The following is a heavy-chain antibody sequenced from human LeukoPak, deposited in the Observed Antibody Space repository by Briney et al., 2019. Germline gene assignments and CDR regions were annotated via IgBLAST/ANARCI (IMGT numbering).Heavy chain of an antibody. CDR3: ARDSYSSGWHPMGY. CDR2: ISAYNGNT. J-gene: IGHJ4*02. V-gene: IGHV1-18*01. D-gene: IGHD6-19*01. CDR1: GYTFTSYG. Sequence: PAASVKVSCKASGYTFTSYGISWVRQAPGQGLEWMGWISAYNGNTNYAQMLQGRVTMTTDTSTSTAYMELRSLRSDDTAVYYCARDSYSSGWHPMGYWGQGTLVTVSS.